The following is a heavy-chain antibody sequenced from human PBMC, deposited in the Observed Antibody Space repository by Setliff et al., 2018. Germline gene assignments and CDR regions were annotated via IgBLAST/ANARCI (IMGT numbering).Heavy chain of an antibody. CDR2: IYDSGTT. CDR1: GGSMRSISYY. CDR3: ARGRNIAARLFDS. V-gene: IGHV4-39*01. J-gene: IGHJ4*02. Sequence: KPSETLSLTCTVSGGSMRSISYYWGWVRQPPGKGLEWIGTIYDSGTTYYNPSLKSRVTISVDTSKNQFSLKLSSVTAADTAVYYCARGRNIAARLFDSWGQGTLVTAPQ. D-gene: IGHD6-6*01.